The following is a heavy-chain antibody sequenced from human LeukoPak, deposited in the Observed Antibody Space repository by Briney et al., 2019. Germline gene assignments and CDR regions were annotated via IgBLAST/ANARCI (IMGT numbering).Heavy chain of an antibody. CDR2: ISSSGSTI. D-gene: IGHD3-10*02. Sequence: GGSLRLSCAASGFTVSYNYMNWVRQAPGKGLEWVSYISSSGSTIYYADSVKGRFTISRDNAKNSLYLQMNSLRAEDTAVYYCAELGITMIGGVWGKGTTVTISS. CDR3: AELGITMIGGV. CDR1: GFTVSYNY. J-gene: IGHJ6*04. V-gene: IGHV3-11*04.